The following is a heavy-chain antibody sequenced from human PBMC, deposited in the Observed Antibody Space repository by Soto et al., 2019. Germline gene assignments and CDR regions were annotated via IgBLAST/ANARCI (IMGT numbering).Heavy chain of an antibody. Sequence: EVQLVESGGGLVKPGGSLRLSCAASGFTFSNAWMNWVRQAPGKGLEWVGRIKSKTDGGTTDYAAPVKGRFTISRDDSKNTLYLQMNSLKTVDTAVYYCTTRDTARGEADYWGQGTLVTVSS. J-gene: IGHJ4*02. CDR3: TTRDTARGEADY. V-gene: IGHV3-15*07. CDR2: IKSKTDGGTT. CDR1: GFTFSNAW. D-gene: IGHD5-18*01.